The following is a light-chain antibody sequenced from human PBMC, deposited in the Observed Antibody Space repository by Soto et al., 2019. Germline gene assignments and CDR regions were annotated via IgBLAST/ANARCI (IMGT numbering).Light chain of an antibody. CDR3: AAWDDSLSGVV. V-gene: IGLV1-47*01. Sequence: QSALTQPPSASGTPVQRVTISCSGSSSNIGSNYVYWYQQLPGTAPKLLIYRNNQRPSGVPDRFSGSKSGTSASLAISGLRSEDEADYYCAAWDDSLSGVVFGGGTQLTVL. J-gene: IGLJ2*01. CDR1: SSNIGSNY. CDR2: RNN.